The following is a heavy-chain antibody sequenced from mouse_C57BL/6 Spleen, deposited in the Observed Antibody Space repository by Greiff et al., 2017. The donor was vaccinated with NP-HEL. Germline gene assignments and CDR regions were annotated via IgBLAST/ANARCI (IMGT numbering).Heavy chain of an antibody. V-gene: IGHV14-4*01. Sequence: VQLKESGAELVRPGASVKLSCTASGFNIKDDYMHWVKQRPEQGLEWIGWIDPENGDTEYASKFQGKATITADTSSNTAYLQLSSLTSEDTAVYYCTTSDDYHYFDYWGQGTTLTVSS. CDR1: GFNIKDDY. CDR2: IDPENGDT. J-gene: IGHJ2*01. CDR3: TTSDDYHYFDY. D-gene: IGHD2-4*01.